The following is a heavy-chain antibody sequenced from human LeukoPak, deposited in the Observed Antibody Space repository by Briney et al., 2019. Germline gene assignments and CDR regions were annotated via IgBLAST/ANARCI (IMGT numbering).Heavy chain of an antibody. CDR1: GFTFSSYW. CDR3: ARVTSFYGSYFDY. J-gene: IGHJ4*02. CDR2: IKQDGSEK. Sequence: GGSLGLSCAASGFTFSSYWMSWVRQAPGEGLEWVANIKQDGSEKYYVDSVKGRFTISRDNAKNSLYLQMNSLRAEDTAVYYCARVTSFYGSYFDYWGQGTLVTVSS. V-gene: IGHV3-7*04. D-gene: IGHD2/OR15-2a*01.